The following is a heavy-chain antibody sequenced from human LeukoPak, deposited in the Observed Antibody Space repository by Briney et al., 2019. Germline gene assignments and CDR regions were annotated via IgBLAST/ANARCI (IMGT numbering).Heavy chain of an antibody. D-gene: IGHD5-12*01. Sequence: GGSLRLSCAASGFTFSSYSMNWVRQAPGKGLEWVSSISSSSSYIYYADSVKGRFTISRDNAKNSLYLQMNSLRAEDTAVYYCARDGSGYDRGLVSDWGQGTLVTVSS. CDR3: ARDGSGYDRGLVSD. V-gene: IGHV3-21*01. CDR1: GFTFSSYS. J-gene: IGHJ4*02. CDR2: ISSSSSYI.